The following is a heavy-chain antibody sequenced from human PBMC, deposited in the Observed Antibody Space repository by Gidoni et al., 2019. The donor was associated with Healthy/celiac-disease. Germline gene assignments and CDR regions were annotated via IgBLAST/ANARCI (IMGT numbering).Heavy chain of an antibody. CDR3: ARAWGGTLHAFDI. J-gene: IGHJ3*02. V-gene: IGHV4-59*01. CDR2: IYYSGST. CDR1: GGPISSYY. D-gene: IGHD3-16*01. Sequence: VQLQESGPGLVKPSETLSLTCTVSGGPISSYYWSWSRQPPGKGLEWIGYIYYSGSTNYNPSLKSRVTISVDTSKNQFSLKLSSVTAADTAVYYCARAWGGTLHAFDIWGQGTMVTVSS.